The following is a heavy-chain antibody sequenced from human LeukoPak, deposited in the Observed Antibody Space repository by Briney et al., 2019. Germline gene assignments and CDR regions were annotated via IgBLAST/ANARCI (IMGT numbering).Heavy chain of an antibody. CDR2: IIPILGIA. J-gene: IGHJ3*02. V-gene: IGHV1-69*04. Sequence: SVKVSCKASGGTFSSYAISWVRQAPGQGLEWMGRIIPILGIANYAQKFQGRATITADKSTSTAYMELSSLRSEDTAVYYCARREAVAGTHDAFDIWGQGTMVTVSS. CDR1: GGTFSSYA. CDR3: ARREAVAGTHDAFDI. D-gene: IGHD6-19*01.